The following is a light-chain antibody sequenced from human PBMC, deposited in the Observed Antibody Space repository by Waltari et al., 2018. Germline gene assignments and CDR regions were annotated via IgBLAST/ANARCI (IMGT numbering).Light chain of an antibody. CDR2: WAS. V-gene: IGKV4-1*01. Sequence: DIVMTQSPDSLSVSLGERATINCKSSQSVLYSSNNKNYLAWYRQKPGQPPKLLIYWASTRESGVPDRFSGSGSGTDFTLTISSLQAEDVAVYYCQQYYTTPEFTFGPGTKVDI. J-gene: IGKJ3*01. CDR1: QSVLYSSNNKNY. CDR3: QQYYTTPEFT.